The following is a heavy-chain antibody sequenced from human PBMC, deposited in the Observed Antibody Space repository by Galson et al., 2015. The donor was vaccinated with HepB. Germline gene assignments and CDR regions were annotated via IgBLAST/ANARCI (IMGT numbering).Heavy chain of an antibody. V-gene: IGHV4-39*01. J-gene: IGHJ4*02. CDR3: ARRLMFAYLKAASGLVDY. CDR1: GDSISRSSSY. Sequence: SETLSLTCTVSGDSISRSSSYWGWIRQPPGMGLEWLGSVSYSGNPYYNPSLRSRVTTVADMSKNQFSLRLTSVTAADTAVYYCARRLMFAYLKAASGLVDYWGQGILVIVSS. CDR2: VSYSGNP. D-gene: IGHD3-10*02.